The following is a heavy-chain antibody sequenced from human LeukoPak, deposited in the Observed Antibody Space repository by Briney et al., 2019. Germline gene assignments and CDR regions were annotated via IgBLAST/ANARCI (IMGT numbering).Heavy chain of an antibody. J-gene: IGHJ6*02. CDR1: GFTFSSYW. CDR3: ASDRVQYGLDV. Sequence: GESLRLSCAASGFTFSSYWMHWVRQAPGKGLVWVSRIKSDGSETNYADSVKGRFTISRDNAKNTLNLQMNSLRAEDTAVYYCASDRVQYGLDVWGQGTTVSVSS. V-gene: IGHV3-74*01. CDR2: IKSDGSET.